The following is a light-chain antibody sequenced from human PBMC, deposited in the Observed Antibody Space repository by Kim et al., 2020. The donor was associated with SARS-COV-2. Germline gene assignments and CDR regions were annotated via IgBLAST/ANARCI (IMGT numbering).Light chain of an antibody. V-gene: IGKV6D-21*02. CDR3: HQSSDLPYT. CDR2: YTS. J-gene: IGKJ2*01. CDR1: HNIGSS. Sequence: VTPKEGVTITCLASHNIGSSLHWYQQKPYQSPKLLIKYTSQSIPGVPSRFSGSGSGTDFTLTITSLEAEDAAAYYCHQSSDLPYTFGQGTKLEIK.